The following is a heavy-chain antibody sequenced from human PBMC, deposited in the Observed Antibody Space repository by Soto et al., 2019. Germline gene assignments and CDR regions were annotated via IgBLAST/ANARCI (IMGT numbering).Heavy chain of an antibody. D-gene: IGHD4-17*01. CDR1: GGSFSGYY. CDR3: ARVGATTEYYYYYMDV. V-gene: IGHV4-34*01. J-gene: IGHJ6*03. Sequence: QVQLQQWGAGLLKPSETLSLTCAVYGGSFSGYYWSWIRQPPGKGLEWIGEINHSGSTNYNPSLKSRVTIAVDTSKNQFSLKLSSVTAADTAVYYGARVGATTEYYYYYMDVWGKGTTVTVSS. CDR2: INHSGST.